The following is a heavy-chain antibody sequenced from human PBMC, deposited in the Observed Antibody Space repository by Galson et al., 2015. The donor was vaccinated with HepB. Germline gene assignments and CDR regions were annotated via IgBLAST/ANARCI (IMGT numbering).Heavy chain of an antibody. Sequence: QSGAEVKKPGESLRISCKGSGYSFTSYWISWVRQMPGKGLEWMGRIDPSDSYTNYSPSFQGHVTISADKSISTAYLQMNSLRAEDTAVYYCARNPPLGTPFDYWGQGTLVTV. CDR3: ARNPPLGTPFDY. J-gene: IGHJ4*02. V-gene: IGHV5-10-1*01. CDR1: GYSFTSYW. D-gene: IGHD7-27*01. CDR2: IDPSDSYT.